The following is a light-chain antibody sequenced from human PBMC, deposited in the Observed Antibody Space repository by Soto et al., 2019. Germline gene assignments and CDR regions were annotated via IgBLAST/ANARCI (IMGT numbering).Light chain of an antibody. CDR3: HQYDNGLT. CDR1: QSVRRT. V-gene: IGKV3-15*01. J-gene: IGKJ4*01. CDR2: GAS. Sequence: EILMTQSPATLSVSPGERATLSCRASQSVRRTLAWYQQKPGQAPRLLIDGASTRAPGTPSRFTGSGSGTELTPTNSSPQPQAEAVYYCHQYDNGLTFSGGTKVEIK.